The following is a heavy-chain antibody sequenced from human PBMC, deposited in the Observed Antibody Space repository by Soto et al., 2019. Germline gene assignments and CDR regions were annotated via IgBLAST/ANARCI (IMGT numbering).Heavy chain of an antibody. CDR2: FHYSEST. V-gene: IGHV4-39*01. D-gene: IGHD2-2*01. CDR1: GGSISSGPYS. J-gene: IGHJ6*02. CDR3: ARLGGYCSSTNCYVYYGMDV. Sequence: QLQLQESGPGLVKPSATLSLTGTVTGGSISSGPYSWGWIRQPPGEGLARIGTFHYSESTHYNPSLEGRITISVDTSKSPFSLKVSSVTVADTAVYYCARLGGYCSSTNCYVYYGMDVWGQGTTVTVSS.